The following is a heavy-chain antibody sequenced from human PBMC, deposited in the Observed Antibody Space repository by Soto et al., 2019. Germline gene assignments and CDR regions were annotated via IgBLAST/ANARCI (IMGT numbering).Heavy chain of an antibody. CDR1: GFTFRTYD. CDR3: AKRACSTASCSYFDY. Sequence: PGESLKISCAASGFTFRTYDMSWVRQAPGKGLEWVSGISGTDGSTSYIDSVKGRFTISRDDSENTLYLQMNSLRAEDTAVYYCAKRACSTASCSYFDYWGQGTLVTVSS. V-gene: IGHV3-23*01. D-gene: IGHD2-2*01. CDR2: ISGTDGST. J-gene: IGHJ4*02.